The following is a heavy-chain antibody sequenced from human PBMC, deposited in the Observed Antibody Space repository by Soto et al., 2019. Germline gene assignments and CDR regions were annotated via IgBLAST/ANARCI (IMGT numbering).Heavy chain of an antibody. CDR3: ARAHCSGGSCSSPDYYYYYMDV. V-gene: IGHV4-34*01. Sequence: SETLSLTCAVYGGSFSGYYWSWIRQPPGKGLEWIGEINHSGSTNYNPSLKSRVTISVDTSRNQFSLKLSSVTAADTAVYYCARAHCSGGSCSSPDYYYYYMDVWGKGTTVTVSS. D-gene: IGHD2-15*01. J-gene: IGHJ6*03. CDR1: GGSFSGYY. CDR2: INHSGST.